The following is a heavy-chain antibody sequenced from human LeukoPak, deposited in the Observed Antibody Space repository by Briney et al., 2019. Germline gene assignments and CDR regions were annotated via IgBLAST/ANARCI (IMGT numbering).Heavy chain of an antibody. CDR2: LSGSDSST. J-gene: IGHJ2*01. V-gene: IGHV3-23*01. CDR1: GFTFTSYA. CDR3: ARHLQTIRKYFDL. Sequence: GGSLRLSCAASGFTFTSYAMSWVRQAPGKGLEWVSTLSGSDSSTYYADSVKGRFIFSRDNSKNTLYLQMNSLRAEDTAVFYCARHLQTIRKYFDLWGRGTLVTVSS. D-gene: IGHD5-24*01.